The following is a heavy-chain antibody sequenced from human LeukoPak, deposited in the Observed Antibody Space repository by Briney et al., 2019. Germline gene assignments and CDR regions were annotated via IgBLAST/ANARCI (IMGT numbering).Heavy chain of an antibody. CDR3: ARRTAYGSGFQH. J-gene: IGHJ1*01. D-gene: IGHD6-19*01. Sequence: SETLSLTCTVSGDSSSTYYWSWFRQPPGKGLEWIGHISYSGDTNYNPSLKSRVTTSVDTSKNQFSLLLSSVTAADTAVYYCARRTAYGSGFQHWGQGTLVTVSS. V-gene: IGHV4-59*08. CDR2: ISYSGDT. CDR1: GDSSSTYY.